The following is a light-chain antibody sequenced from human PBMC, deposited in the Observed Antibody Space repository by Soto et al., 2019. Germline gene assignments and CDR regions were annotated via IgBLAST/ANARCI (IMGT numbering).Light chain of an antibody. J-gene: IGKJ4*01. Sequence: AIQLTQSPSSLSASVGDRVTITCRASQTISRTLAWFQQKPGKAPYLLIYDASSLESGVPSRFSGSGSGTDFTLTISSLQPVDFATYYCQQFNSYPLTFGGGTKVEI. CDR1: QTISRT. V-gene: IGKV1-13*02. CDR2: DAS. CDR3: QQFNSYPLT.